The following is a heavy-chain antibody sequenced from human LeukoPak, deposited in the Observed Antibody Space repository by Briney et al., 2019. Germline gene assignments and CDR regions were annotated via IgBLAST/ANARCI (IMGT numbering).Heavy chain of an antibody. D-gene: IGHD3-3*01. CDR3: ARETSIFGVVIPNWFDP. V-gene: IGHV1-69*13. J-gene: IGHJ5*02. CDR2: IIPIFGTA. CDR1: GGTFSSYA. Sequence: ASVKVSCKASGGTFSSYAISWVRQAPGQGLEWMGGIIPIFGTANYAQKFQGRVTITVDESTSTAYMELSSLRSEDTAVYYCARETSIFGVVIPNWFDPWGQGTLVTVSS.